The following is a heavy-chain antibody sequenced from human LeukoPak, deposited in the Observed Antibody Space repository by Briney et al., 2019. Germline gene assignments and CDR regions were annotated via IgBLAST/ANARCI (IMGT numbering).Heavy chain of an antibody. CDR1: GFTFSSYA. Sequence: PGGSLRLSCAASGFTFSSYAMSWVRQAPGKGLEWVSATSGSGGSTYYADSVKGRFTISRDNSKNTLYLQMNSLRAEDTAVYYCFFISSRTRVDYWGQGTLVTVSS. V-gene: IGHV3-23*01. CDR3: FFISSRTRVDY. D-gene: IGHD6-13*01. CDR2: TSGSGGST. J-gene: IGHJ4*02.